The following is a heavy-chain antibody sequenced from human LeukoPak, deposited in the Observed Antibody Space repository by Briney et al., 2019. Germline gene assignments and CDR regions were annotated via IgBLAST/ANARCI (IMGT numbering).Heavy chain of an antibody. CDR1: GYTFTGYY. Sequence: ASVKVSCKASGYTFTGYYMHWVRQAPGQGLEWMGRINPNSGGTDSAQRFQGRVTMTRDTSISTAYMELSRLRSDDTAVYYCARDGIAAAGRGGNWFDPWGQGTLVTVSS. V-gene: IGHV1-2*06. CDR3: ARDGIAAAGRGGNWFDP. J-gene: IGHJ5*02. CDR2: INPNSGGT. D-gene: IGHD6-13*01.